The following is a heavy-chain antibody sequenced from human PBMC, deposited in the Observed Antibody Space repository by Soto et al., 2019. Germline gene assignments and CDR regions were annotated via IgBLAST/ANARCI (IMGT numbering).Heavy chain of an antibody. D-gene: IGHD2-2*01. J-gene: IGHJ6*02. CDR3: ARHTGYCSGSSCYGYYTMDV. V-gene: IGHV4-30-4*08. Sequence: SETLSLTCTVSGASIRSDDHYWSWIRQPPGKGLEWIGYIYHNGNTHYNPSLKSRVTISVDTPKNQFSLEPSSVTAADTAVYSCARHTGYCSGSSCYGYYTMDVGGQGTTVTVSS. CDR1: GASIRSDDHY. CDR2: IYHNGNT.